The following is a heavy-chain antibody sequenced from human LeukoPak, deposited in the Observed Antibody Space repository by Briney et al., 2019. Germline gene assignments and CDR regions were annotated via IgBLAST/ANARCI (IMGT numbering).Heavy chain of an antibody. CDR2: ISCSGGST. V-gene: IGHV3-23*01. CDR3: AKVAGYCTNGVCPQEDWYFDL. CDR1: GFTFSNYA. D-gene: IGHD2-8*01. J-gene: IGHJ2*01. Sequence: PGGSLRLSCAASGFTFSNYAMSWVRQAPGKGLEWVSAISCSGGSTYYADSVKGRFTISRDNSKNTLYLQMNSLRAEDTAVYYCAKVAGYCTNGVCPQEDWYFDLWGRGTLVTVSS.